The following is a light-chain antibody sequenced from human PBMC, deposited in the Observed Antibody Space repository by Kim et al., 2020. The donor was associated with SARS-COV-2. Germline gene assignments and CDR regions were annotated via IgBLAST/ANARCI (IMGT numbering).Light chain of an antibody. CDR2: DVS. J-gene: IGLJ3*02. V-gene: IGLV2-14*03. CDR3: CSFTSRPSWV. CDR1: NNDSGRYNY. Sequence: GQSSTSSGTGTNNDSGRYNYVSWYQQRPGRAPRLVIFDVSRRPPGVSVRFSASKSGNTASLTISSLQADDEADYYCCSFTSRPSWVFGGGTKVTVL.